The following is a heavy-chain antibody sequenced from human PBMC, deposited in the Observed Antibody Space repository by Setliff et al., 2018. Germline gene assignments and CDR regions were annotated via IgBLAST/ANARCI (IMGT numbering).Heavy chain of an antibody. CDR1: GFTFRNYA. CDR2: IGGSGSSA. Sequence: GESLKISCAASGFTFRNYAMNWVRRAPGKGLEWVAHIGGSGSSADYADSVKGRFTVSRDNSKSALYLQMNSLRVEDTARYYCAKDQFSGNGVYDPFDIWGQGTMVTVS. V-gene: IGHV3-23*01. D-gene: IGHD2-15*01. J-gene: IGHJ3*02. CDR3: AKDQFSGNGVYDPFDI.